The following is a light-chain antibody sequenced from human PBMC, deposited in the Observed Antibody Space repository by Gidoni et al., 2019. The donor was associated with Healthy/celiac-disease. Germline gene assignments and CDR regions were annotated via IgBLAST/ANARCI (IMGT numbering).Light chain of an antibody. Sequence: HSALTQPRSLSGSPGQSVNISCTGTSSDVGGYNYVSWYQQHPGKAPNPMIYDVSTRPSGVPDRYSGSKSGNTASLIISGLQDEDEDDYYCCAYEGRLFGGGTKLTVL. J-gene: IGLJ3*02. CDR2: DVS. CDR1: SSDVGGYNY. CDR3: CAYEGRL. V-gene: IGLV2-11*01.